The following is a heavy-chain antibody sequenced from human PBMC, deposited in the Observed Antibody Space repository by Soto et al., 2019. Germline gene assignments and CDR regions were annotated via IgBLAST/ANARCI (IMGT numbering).Heavy chain of an antibody. J-gene: IGHJ4*02. CDR1: GGTFSSYA. Sequence: SLKVSCKSSGGTFSSYAMIWVRQAPGQGLEWMGGIIPIFGAANYAQKFQGRVTITADESTSTAYMELSSLRSEDTAVYYCARDWGGNSFHYWGQGTLVNVSS. CDR3: ARDWGGNSFHY. V-gene: IGHV1-69*13. CDR2: IIPIFGAA. D-gene: IGHD2-15*01.